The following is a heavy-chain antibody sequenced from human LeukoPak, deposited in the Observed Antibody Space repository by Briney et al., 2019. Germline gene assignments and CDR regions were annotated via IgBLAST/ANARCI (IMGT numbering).Heavy chain of an antibody. CDR3: ARCRPPPHIVVVPAALSPNYYYYYMDV. D-gene: IGHD2-2*01. CDR1: GGSFSGYY. J-gene: IGHJ6*03. Sequence: PSETLSLTCAVYGGSFSGYYWSWIRQPPGKGLEWIGEINHSGSTNYNPSLKSRVTISVDTSKNQFSLKLSSVTAADTAVYYCARCRPPPHIVVVPAALSPNYYYYYMDVWGKGTTVTVSS. CDR2: INHSGST. V-gene: IGHV4-34*01.